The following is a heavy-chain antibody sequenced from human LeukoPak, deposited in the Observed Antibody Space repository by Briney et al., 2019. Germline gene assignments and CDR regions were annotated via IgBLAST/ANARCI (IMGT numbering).Heavy chain of an antibody. CDR3: ARASSYGYFDY. CDR2: IYYSGST. V-gene: IGHV4-59*01. D-gene: IGHD3-16*01. Sequence: PSETLSLTCTVSGGSISSYYWSWIRQPPGKGLEWIGYIYYSGSTNYNPSLKSRVTISVDTSKNQFSLKLSSVTAADTAVYYCARASSYGYFDYWGQGTLVTVSS. J-gene: IGHJ4*02. CDR1: GGSISSYY.